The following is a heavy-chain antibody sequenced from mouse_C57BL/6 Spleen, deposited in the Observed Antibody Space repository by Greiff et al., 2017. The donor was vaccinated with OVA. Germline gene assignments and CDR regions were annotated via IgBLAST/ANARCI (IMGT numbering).Heavy chain of an antibody. D-gene: IGHD2-4*01. J-gene: IGHJ3*01. CDR2: IDPETGGT. CDR3: TNDSRFAY. V-gene: IGHV1-15*01. CDR1: GYTFTDYE. Sequence: VQLQQSGAELVRPGASVTLSCKASGYTFTDYELHWVKQTPVHGLEWIGAIDPETGGTAYNQKFKGKAILTADKSSSTAYMELRSLTSEDSAVYYCTNDSRFAYWGQGTLVTVSA.